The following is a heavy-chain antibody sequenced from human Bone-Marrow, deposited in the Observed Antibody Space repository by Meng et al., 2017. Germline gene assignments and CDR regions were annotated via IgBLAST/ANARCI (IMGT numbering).Heavy chain of an antibody. CDR2: INSDGSST. CDR1: GFTFSSYW. CDR3: AREGALSYEDYFDY. Sequence: VELWASGGGLVQPGGSRGPSCAASGFTFSSYWMHWVRQAPGKGLVWVSRINSDGSSTSYADSVKGRFTISRDNAKNTLYLQMNSLRAEDTAVYYCAREGALSYEDYFDYWGQGTLVTVSS. V-gene: IGHV3-74*01. D-gene: IGHD1-26*01. J-gene: IGHJ4*02.